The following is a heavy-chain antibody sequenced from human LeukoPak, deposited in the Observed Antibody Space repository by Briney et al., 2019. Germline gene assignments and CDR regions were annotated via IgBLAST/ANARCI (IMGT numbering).Heavy chain of an antibody. V-gene: IGHV4-4*07. CDR3: ARSRIVLADSLDP. CDR2: IFHSGST. CDR1: GGSISGYY. D-gene: IGHD6-19*01. Sequence: PSETLSLTCTVSGGSISGYYWNWIRQPAGKGLEWIGRIFHSGSTNYNSSLNSRVTMSVDTSKNQFSLKLSSVTAADTAVYYCARSRIVLADSLDPWGQGTLVTVSS. J-gene: IGHJ5*02.